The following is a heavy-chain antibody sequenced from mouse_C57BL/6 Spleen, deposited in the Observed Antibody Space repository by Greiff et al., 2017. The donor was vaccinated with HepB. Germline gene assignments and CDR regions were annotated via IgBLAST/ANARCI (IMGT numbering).Heavy chain of an antibody. V-gene: IGHV1-22*01. CDR2: INPNNGGT. D-gene: IGHD1-1*01. J-gene: IGHJ1*03. CDR1: GYTFTDYN. Sequence: VQLQQSGPELVKPGASVKMSCKASGYTFTDYNMHWVKQSHGKSLEWIGYINPNNGGTSYNQKFKGKATLTVNKSSSTAYMELRSLTSEDSAVYYCARPTVVATNFDVWGTGTTVTVSS. CDR3: ARPTVVATNFDV.